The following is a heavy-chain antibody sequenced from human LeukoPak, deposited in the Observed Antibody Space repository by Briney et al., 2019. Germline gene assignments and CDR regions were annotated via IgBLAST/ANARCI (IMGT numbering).Heavy chain of an antibody. CDR3: APYNRNDFH. Sequence: GGSLRLSCAASGFTFSDYYMSWIRQAPGKGLEWVSFIGRSGSTIYYADSVKGRFTISRDNTKSSLYLQMNSLRAEDTAVYYCAPYNRNDFHWGQGTLVTVSS. J-gene: IGHJ4*02. CDR1: GFTFSDYY. CDR2: IGRSGSTI. V-gene: IGHV3-11*01. D-gene: IGHD1-1*01.